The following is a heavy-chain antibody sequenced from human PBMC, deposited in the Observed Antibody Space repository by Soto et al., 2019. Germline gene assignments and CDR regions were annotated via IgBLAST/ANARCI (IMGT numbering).Heavy chain of an antibody. V-gene: IGHV3-74*01. D-gene: IGHD5-12*01. J-gene: IGHJ4*02. CDR1: GFTFSGYW. Sequence: EVQLVESGGGLVQPGGSLRLSCGASGFTFSGYWMHWVRQAPGKGLVWVSRSNSDGRTTTYADSVKGRFTISRDNAKNTLYLQMNSLRAEDTAVYYCARESCYPLGYWGQGTLVTVSS. CDR2: SNSDGRTT. CDR3: ARESCYPLGY.